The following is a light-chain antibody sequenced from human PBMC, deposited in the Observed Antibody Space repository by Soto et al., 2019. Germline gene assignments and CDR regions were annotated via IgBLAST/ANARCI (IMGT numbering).Light chain of an antibody. CDR2: DVS. CDR3: SSYTSSSTLDYV. CDR1: SSEGGGYNY. Sequence: QSVLAQPASLSGAPGQSITISCTGTSSEGGGYNYVSWYQQHPGKAPKLMIYDVSNRPSGVSNRFSGSKSGNTASLTISGLQAEDEADYYCSSYTSSSTLDYVFGTGTKVTVL. J-gene: IGLJ1*01. V-gene: IGLV2-14*01.